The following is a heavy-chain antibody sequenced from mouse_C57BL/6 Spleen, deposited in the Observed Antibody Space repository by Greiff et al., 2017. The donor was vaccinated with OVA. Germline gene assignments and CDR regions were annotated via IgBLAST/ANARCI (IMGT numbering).Heavy chain of an antibody. J-gene: IGHJ2*01. V-gene: IGHV1-50*01. CDR1: GYTFTSYW. Sequence: QVQLQQSGAELVKPGASVKLSCKASGYTFTSYWMQWVKQRPGQGLEWIGEIDPSDSYTNYNQKFKGKATLTVDTSSSTAYMQLSSLTSEDSAVYYCASHYYWGQGTTLTVSS. CDR3: ASHYY. D-gene: IGHD1-2*01. CDR2: IDPSDSYT.